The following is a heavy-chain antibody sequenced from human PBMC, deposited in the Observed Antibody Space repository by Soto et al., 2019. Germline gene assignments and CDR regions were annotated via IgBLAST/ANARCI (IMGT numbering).Heavy chain of an antibody. D-gene: IGHD4-4*01. CDR3: ATGAQYSNERWFDP. CDR2: MNPNSGNT. CDR1: GYTFTSYD. Sequence: QVQLVQSGAEVKKPGASVKVSCKASGYTFTSYDINWVRQATGQGLEWMGWMNPNSGNTGYAQKFQGSVTMTRNTSLSTAYMELSSLRSEDTAVYYCATGAQYSNERWFDPWGQGTLVTVSS. J-gene: IGHJ5*02. V-gene: IGHV1-8*01.